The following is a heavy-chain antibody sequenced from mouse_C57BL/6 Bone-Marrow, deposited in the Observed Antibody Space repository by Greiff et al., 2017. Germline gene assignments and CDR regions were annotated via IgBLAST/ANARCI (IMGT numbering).Heavy chain of an antibody. D-gene: IGHD1-1*01. Sequence: VQLQQSGGDLVKPGGSLKLSCAASGFTFSSYGMSWVRQTPDKRLEWVATISSGGSYTYYPDSVKGRFTISRDNAKNTLYLQMSSLKSEDTAMYYCARQTVVHYYAMDYWGQGTSGTVSS. V-gene: IGHV5-6*01. CDR2: ISSGGSYT. J-gene: IGHJ4*01. CDR3: ARQTVVHYYAMDY. CDR1: GFTFSSYG.